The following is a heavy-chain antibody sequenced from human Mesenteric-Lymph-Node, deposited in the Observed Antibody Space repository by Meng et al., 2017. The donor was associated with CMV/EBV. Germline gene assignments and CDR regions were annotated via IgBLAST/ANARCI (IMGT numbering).Heavy chain of an antibody. CDR1: GFTFSSYA. Sequence: GGSLRLSCAASGFTFSSYAMSWVRQAPGKGLEWVSTISGSGGGTYYADSVKGRFTISRDNSKSTLFLHMNSLRAEDTAIYYCAKAGRVTIFGVVTADAFDIWGQGTMVTVSS. J-gene: IGHJ3*02. CDR3: AKAGRVTIFGVVTADAFDI. CDR2: ISGSGGGT. V-gene: IGHV3-23*01. D-gene: IGHD3-3*01.